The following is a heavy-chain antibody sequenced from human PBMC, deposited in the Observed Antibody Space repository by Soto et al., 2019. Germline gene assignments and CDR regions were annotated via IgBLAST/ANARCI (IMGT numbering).Heavy chain of an antibody. CDR1: GFTFSSYS. CDR2: ISSSSSYI. D-gene: IGHD2-2*01. CDR3: ARDTVVVPAAINWFDP. Sequence: GSLKISCAASGFTFSSYSMNWVRQAPGKGLEWVSSISSSSSYIYYADSVKGRFTISRDNAKNSLYLQMNSLRAEDTAVYYCARDTVVVPAAINWFDPWGQGTLVTVSS. V-gene: IGHV3-21*01. J-gene: IGHJ5*02.